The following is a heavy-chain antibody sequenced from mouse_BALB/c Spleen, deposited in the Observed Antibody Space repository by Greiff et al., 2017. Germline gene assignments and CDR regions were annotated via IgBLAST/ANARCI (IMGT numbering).Heavy chain of an antibody. V-gene: IGHV1-14*01. Sequence: VHVKQSGPELVKPGASVKMSCKASGYTFTSYDMHWVKQKPGQGLEWIGYINPYNDGTKYNEKFKGKATLTSDKSSSTAYMELSSLTSEDSAVYYCERYESHYAMDYWGQGTSVTVSS. D-gene: IGHD2-14*01. CDR1: GYTFTSYD. J-gene: IGHJ4*01. CDR2: INPYNDGT. CDR3: ERYESHYAMDY.